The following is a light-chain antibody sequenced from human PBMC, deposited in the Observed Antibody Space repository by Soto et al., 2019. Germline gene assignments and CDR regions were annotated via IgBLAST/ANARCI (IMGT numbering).Light chain of an antibody. V-gene: IGKV4-1*01. CDR2: WAS. J-gene: IGKJ3*01. CDR3: QQYYTTPFT. Sequence: DIVMTQSPDSLAVSLGETAAINCKSSQSLFYSSNYLNYLAWYQQKPGLPPKLLIYWASTRESGVPDRFSGSGSGTDFTLTIRSLQAEDVAVYYCQQYYTTPFTFGPGTKVDIK. CDR1: QSLFYSSNYLNY.